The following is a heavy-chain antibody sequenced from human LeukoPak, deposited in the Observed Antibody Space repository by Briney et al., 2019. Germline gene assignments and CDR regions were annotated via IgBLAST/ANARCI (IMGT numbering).Heavy chain of an antibody. CDR1: GFTFSSYS. CDR2: ISSSSYI. CDR3: ARDITIFGVDHFDY. D-gene: IGHD3-3*01. J-gene: IGHJ4*02. V-gene: IGHV3-21*01. Sequence: GGSLRLSCAASGFTFSSYSMNWVRQAPGKGLEWVSSISSSSYIYYADSVKGRFTISRDNAKNSLYLQMNSLRAEDTAVYYCARDITIFGVDHFDYWGQGTLVTVSS.